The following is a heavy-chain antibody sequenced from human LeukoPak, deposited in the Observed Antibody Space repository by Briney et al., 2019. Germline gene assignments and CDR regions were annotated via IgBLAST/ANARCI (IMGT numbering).Heavy chain of an antibody. CDR2: IYYSGST. CDR3: ARQTYYYDSSGYHYYFDY. V-gene: IGHV4-39*01. J-gene: IGHJ4*02. CDR1: GGSISSSNYY. Sequence: SETLSLTCTVSGGSISSSNYYWGWIRQPPGKGLAWIGSIYYSGSTYYNPSLKSRATILVDTSKNQFSLKLSSVTAADTAVYYCARQTYYYDSSGYHYYFDYWGQGTLVAVSS. D-gene: IGHD3-22*01.